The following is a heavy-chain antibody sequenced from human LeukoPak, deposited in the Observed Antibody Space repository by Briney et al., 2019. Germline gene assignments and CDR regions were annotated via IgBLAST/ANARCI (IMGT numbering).Heavy chain of an antibody. CDR2: IYVNGRTT. CDR1: GFTFSNYW. CDR3: IRDFRSADL. J-gene: IGHJ5*02. V-gene: IGHV3-74*01. Sequence: PGGSLRLSCVASGFTFSNYWMHWVRQPPGKGLVWVSRIYVNGRTTNYADSVKGRFTISRDNAKNTVYLEMNSLSVEDTATYYCIRDFRSADLWGQGTLVTVTS.